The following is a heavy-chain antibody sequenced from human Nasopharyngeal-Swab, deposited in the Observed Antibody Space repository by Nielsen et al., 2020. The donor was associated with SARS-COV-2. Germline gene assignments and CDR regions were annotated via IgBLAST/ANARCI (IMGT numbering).Heavy chain of an antibody. CDR2: INHSGST. J-gene: IGHJ3*02. CDR3: ARAAITMVRGVKRTGDVFDI. V-gene: IGHV4-34*01. Sequence: SETLSLTCAVYGGSFSGYYWSWIRQPPGKGLEWIGEINHSGSTNYNPSLKSRVTISVDTSKNQFSLKLSSVTAADTAVYYCARAAITMVRGVKRTGDVFDIWGQGTMVTVSS. CDR1: GGSFSGYY. D-gene: IGHD3-10*01.